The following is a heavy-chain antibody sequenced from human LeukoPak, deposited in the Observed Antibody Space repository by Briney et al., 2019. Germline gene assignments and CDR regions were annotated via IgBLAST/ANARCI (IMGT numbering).Heavy chain of an antibody. J-gene: IGHJ4*02. CDR1: GFTFSSYA. CDR2: ISSNGGST. D-gene: IGHD1-26*01. Sequence: PGGSLRLSCAASGFTFSSYAMHWVRQAPGKGLEYVSAISSNGGSTYYANSVKGRFTISRDNSKNTLYLQMGSLRAEDTAVYYCARAGIVGATAYFDYWGQGTLVTVSS. V-gene: IGHV3-64*01. CDR3: ARAGIVGATAYFDY.